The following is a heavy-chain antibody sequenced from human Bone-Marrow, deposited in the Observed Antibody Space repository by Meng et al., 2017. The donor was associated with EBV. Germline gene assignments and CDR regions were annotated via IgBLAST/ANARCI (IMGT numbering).Heavy chain of an antibody. J-gene: IGHJ4*02. Sequence: QVQLVQSGAEVKKPXSSVKVSWXASGGTFSSYAISWVRQAPGQGLEWMGGIIPIFGTANYAQKFQGRVTITADESTSTAYMELSSLRSEDTAVYYCARGYCSSTSCYAAVDYWGQGTLVTVSS. CDR1: GGTFSSYA. D-gene: IGHD2-2*01. V-gene: IGHV1-69*01. CDR2: IIPIFGTA. CDR3: ARGYCSSTSCYAAVDY.